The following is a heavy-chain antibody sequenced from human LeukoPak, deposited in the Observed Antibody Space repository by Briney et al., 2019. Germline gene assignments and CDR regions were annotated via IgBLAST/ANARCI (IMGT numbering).Heavy chain of an antibody. Sequence: GGSLRLSCAASGFTVSSNYMSWVRQAPGKGLVWVSHINNDGTSTSYADSVKGRFTISRDNSKNTLFLQMNSLRGEDTAMYYCARVQGGGFRTADSWGQGTLVTVSS. J-gene: IGHJ4*02. D-gene: IGHD1-14*01. CDR2: INNDGTST. CDR3: ARVQGGGFRTADS. V-gene: IGHV3-74*01. CDR1: GFTVSSNY.